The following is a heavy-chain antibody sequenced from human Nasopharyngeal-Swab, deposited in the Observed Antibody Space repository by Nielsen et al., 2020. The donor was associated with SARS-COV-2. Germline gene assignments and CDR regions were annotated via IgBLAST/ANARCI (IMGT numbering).Heavy chain of an antibody. CDR1: GDSVSSSSAA. CDR3: ARARGAYGDYYYYYYTDV. CDR2: TYYRSKWNN. Sequence: SETLSLTCAISGDSVSSSSAAWNWIRQSPSRGLEWLGRTYYRSKWNNDYAVSVKSRITINPDTSKNQFSLHLNSVTPEDTVVYYCARARGAYGDYYYYYYTDVWGKGTTVTVSS. V-gene: IGHV6-1*01. D-gene: IGHD4-17*01. J-gene: IGHJ6*03.